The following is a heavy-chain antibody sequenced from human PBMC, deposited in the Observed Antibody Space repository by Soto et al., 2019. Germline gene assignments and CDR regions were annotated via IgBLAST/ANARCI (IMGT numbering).Heavy chain of an antibody. D-gene: IGHD4-17*01. V-gene: IGHV1-69*13. CDR3: ARENYGDLFGGMDV. J-gene: IGHJ6*02. CDR1: GGTFSSYA. Sequence: ASVKLSCKASGGTFSSYAISWVRQAPGQGLEWMGGIIPIFGTANYAQKFQGRVTITADESTSTAYMELSSLRSEDTAVYYCARENYGDLFGGMDVWGQGTTVTVSS. CDR2: IIPIFGTA.